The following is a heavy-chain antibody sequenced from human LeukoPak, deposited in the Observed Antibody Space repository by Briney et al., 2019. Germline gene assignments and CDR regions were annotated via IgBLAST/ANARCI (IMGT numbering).Heavy chain of an antibody. D-gene: IGHD3-9*01. J-gene: IGHJ4*02. CDR1: GYTFTSYG. CDR2: ISAYNGNT. Sequence: ASVKVSCKASGYTFTSYGISWVRQAPGQGLEWMGWISAYNGNTNYAQKLQGRVTMTTDTSTSTAYMELRSLRSDDTAVYYCARDLFRRAEDILAGYSPYFDYWGQGTLVTVSS. V-gene: IGHV1-18*01. CDR3: ARDLFRRAEDILAGYSPYFDY.